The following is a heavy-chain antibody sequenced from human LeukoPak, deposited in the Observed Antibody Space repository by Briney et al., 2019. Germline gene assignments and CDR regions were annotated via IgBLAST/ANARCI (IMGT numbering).Heavy chain of an antibody. Sequence: SETLSLTCTVSGGSISSGSYYWSWIRQPAGKGLEWIGRIYTSGSTNYNPSLKSRVTISVDTSKNQFPLKLSSVTAADTAVYYCARANLYCSSTSCYTGHFDYWGQGTLVTVSS. V-gene: IGHV4-61*02. D-gene: IGHD2-2*02. CDR1: GGSISSGSYY. J-gene: IGHJ4*02. CDR2: IYTSGST. CDR3: ARANLYCSSTSCYTGHFDY.